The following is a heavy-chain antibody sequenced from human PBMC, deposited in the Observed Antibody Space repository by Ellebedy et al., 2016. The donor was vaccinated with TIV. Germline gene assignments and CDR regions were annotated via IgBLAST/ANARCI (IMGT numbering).Heavy chain of an antibody. J-gene: IGHJ4*02. Sequence: PGGSLRLSCVASGFTSSTYEIHWVRQAPGKGLKWVAVVSGHGRIQLYADSVKGRFTISRDTSKDTVYLQMNSLRVEDTALYYCARDAAPGAPDYFDSWGQGTQVTVSS. CDR3: ARDAAPGAPDYFDS. V-gene: IGHV3-30-3*01. D-gene: IGHD3-10*01. CDR2: VSGHGRIQ. CDR1: GFTSSTYE.